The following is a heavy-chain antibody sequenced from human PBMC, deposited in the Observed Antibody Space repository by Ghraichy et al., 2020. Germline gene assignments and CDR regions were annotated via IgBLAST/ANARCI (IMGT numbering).Heavy chain of an antibody. V-gene: IGHV3-23*01. CDR1: GFTFSSYA. Sequence: LSLTCAASGFTFSSYAMSWVRQAPGKGLEWVSDISGSGGSIYYADSVKGRFTISRDNSKNTLYLQMNSLRAEDTAVYYCAKDPLLPSDWFDPWGQGTLVSVSS. J-gene: IGHJ5*02. CDR3: AKDPLLPSDWFDP. D-gene: IGHD2-15*01. CDR2: ISGSGGSI.